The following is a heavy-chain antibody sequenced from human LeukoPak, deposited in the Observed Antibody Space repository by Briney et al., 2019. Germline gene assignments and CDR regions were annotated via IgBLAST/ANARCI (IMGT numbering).Heavy chain of an antibody. CDR1: GGSISSRSCC. Sequence: SSETLSLTCTVSGGSISSRSCCWGWIRQPPGKGLEWIGYIYYSGSTNYNPSLKSRVTISVDTSKNQFSLRLSSVTAADTAVYYCVRHRYYYDSSGYYYQPWGQGTLVTVSS. CDR2: IYYSGST. V-gene: IGHV4-61*05. CDR3: VRHRYYYDSSGYYYQP. D-gene: IGHD3-22*01. J-gene: IGHJ5*02.